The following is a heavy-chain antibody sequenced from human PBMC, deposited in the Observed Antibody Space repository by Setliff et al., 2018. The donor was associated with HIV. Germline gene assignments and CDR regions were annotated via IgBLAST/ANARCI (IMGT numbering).Heavy chain of an antibody. CDR1: GYSISSGYY. D-gene: IGHD3-22*01. V-gene: IGHV4-38-2*01. J-gene: IGHJ4*02. CDR2: IYYNGNT. CDR3: ASGEPYYYDSTGYSGNYFDY. Sequence: SETLSLTCAVSGYSISSGYYWGWIRQPPGKGLEWVGSIYYNGNTFYNPSLKSRVTISVDKSKNQFSLKLASVTAADTAVYYCASGEPYYYDSTGYSGNYFDYWGQGTLVTVSS.